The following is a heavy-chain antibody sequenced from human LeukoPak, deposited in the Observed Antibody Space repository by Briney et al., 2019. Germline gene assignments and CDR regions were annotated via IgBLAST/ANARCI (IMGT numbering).Heavy chain of an antibody. Sequence: SETLSLTCTVSGYSINSGYYWVWIRQPPGKGLEWIGSIYRSGSTNYNPSLKSRVTISVDTSKNQFSLKVSSVTAADTAVYYCARGDCSGSICYSPMDVWGTGTTVTVSS. CDR2: IYRSGST. J-gene: IGHJ6*03. D-gene: IGHD2-21*01. CDR3: ARGDCSGSICYSPMDV. CDR1: GYSINSGYY. V-gene: IGHV4-38-2*02.